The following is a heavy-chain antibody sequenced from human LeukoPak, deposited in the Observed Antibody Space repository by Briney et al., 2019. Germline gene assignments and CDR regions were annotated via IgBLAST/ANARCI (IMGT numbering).Heavy chain of an antibody. D-gene: IGHD5-12*01. Sequence: GTSLRLSCVASGFTFTSYGMHWVRQAPGKGLEWVAVIWYDGSNKYYVDSVKGRFTISRDNSKNTLYLQMNSLRAEDTAVYYCARGGSGYDFDFWGQGTLVTVSS. CDR1: GFTFTSYG. CDR3: ARGGSGYDFDF. V-gene: IGHV3-33*01. J-gene: IGHJ4*02. CDR2: IWYDGSNK.